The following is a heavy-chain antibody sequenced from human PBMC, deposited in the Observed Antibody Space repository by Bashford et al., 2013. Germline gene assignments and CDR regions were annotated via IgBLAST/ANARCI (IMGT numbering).Heavy chain of an antibody. D-gene: IGHD3-3*01. J-gene: IGHJ4*01. CDR2: IISIFGTA. CDR1: GGTFSTYA. Sequence: SVKGLPARASGGTFSTYAINWVRQAPGQGVEWMGRIISIFGTANYAQKFQGRVTITADTSTSTAYMELRSLRPDDTAVYYCARDGYYDFWSGYPEIDYWGRGTPWSPVSS. V-gene: IGHV1-69*06. CDR3: ARDGYYDFWSGYPEIDY.